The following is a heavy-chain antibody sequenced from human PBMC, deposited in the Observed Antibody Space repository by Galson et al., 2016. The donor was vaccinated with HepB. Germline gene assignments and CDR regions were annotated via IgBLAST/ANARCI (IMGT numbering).Heavy chain of an antibody. D-gene: IGHD2-2*01. V-gene: IGHV4-4*02. Sequence: LTCAVSGGSISSNNWYFWLRQSPGKGLEWIGEIYHSGSTNYNPSLKSRVTISVDKSKNQFSLNLTSVTAADTAVYYCARDSCSSISCDAGGGMDVWGQGTMVTVSS. J-gene: IGHJ6*02. CDR2: IYHSGST. CDR1: GGSISSNNW. CDR3: ARDSCSSISCDAGGGMDV.